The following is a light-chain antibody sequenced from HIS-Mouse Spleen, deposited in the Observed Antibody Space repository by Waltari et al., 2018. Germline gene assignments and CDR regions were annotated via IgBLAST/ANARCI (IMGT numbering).Light chain of an antibody. V-gene: IGLV3-10*01. J-gene: IGLJ2*01. CDR1: ALPKKY. CDR3: YSTDSSGNHRV. Sequence: SYELTQPPSVSVSPGQTARITCSGDALPKKYAYGYQQKSGQAPVLVIHEDSKRPSGIPERFSGSSSGTMATLTISGAQVEDEADYYCYSTDSSGNHRVFGGGTKLTVL. CDR2: EDS.